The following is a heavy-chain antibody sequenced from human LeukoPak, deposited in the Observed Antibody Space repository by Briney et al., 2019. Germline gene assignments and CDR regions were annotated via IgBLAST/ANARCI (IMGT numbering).Heavy chain of an antibody. J-gene: IGHJ5*02. Sequence: GTLSLTCTLSGGSLSSYSWRWIRQPAGKGVEWIGRIYTSGSTNYNPSLKSRGTMSVNKSKKQFSLKLRSVAAADTAVYYCGENVRNYSSSPNWFDPWGQGTLPTVSS. CDR2: IYTSGST. V-gene: IGHV4-4*07. D-gene: IGHD6-13*01. CDR3: GENVRNYSSSPNWFDP. CDR1: GGSLSSYS.